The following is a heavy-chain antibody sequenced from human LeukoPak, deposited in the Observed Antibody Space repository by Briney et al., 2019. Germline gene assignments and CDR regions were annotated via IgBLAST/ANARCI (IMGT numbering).Heavy chain of an antibody. J-gene: IGHJ4*02. D-gene: IGHD3-10*01. CDR2: ISSSGNTI. V-gene: IGHV3-11*04. CDR1: GFTFSDYY. CDR3: ARDFLSGSYSSALDY. Sequence: GGSLRLSCAASGFTFSDYYMSWIRQAPGKGLEWVSYISSSGNTIYYADSVKGRFTISRDNAKNSLYLQMNSLRAEDTALYYCARDFLSGSYSSALDYWGQGTLVTVSS.